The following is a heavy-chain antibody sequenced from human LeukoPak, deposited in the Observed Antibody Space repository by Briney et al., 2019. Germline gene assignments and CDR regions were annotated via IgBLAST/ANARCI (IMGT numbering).Heavy chain of an antibody. CDR3: ARGRRWLQLRYYFDY. CDR2: IKQDGSKK. CDR1: GFTLSSYG. J-gene: IGHJ4*02. V-gene: IGHV3-7*01. Sequence: GSLRLSCAAAGFTLSSYGMDWVRQAAGKGVGWVDNIKQDGSKKYYVDCVKGRFTISRDNAKNSLYLQMNSLRAEDTAVYYCARGRRWLQLRYYFDYWGQGTLVTVSS. D-gene: IGHD5-24*01.